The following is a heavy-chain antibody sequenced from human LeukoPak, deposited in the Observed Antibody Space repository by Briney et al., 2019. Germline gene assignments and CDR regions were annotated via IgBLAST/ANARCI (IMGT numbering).Heavy chain of an antibody. V-gene: IGHV3-30*04. D-gene: IGHD3-16*01. J-gene: IGHJ4*02. CDR3: AKSPGGRHHN. CDR1: GFTFSSYA. Sequence: HPGGSLRLSCAASGFTFSSYAMHWVRQAPGKGLGWVAVISYDGSNKYYADSVKGRFTISRDNSKNTLYLQMNSLRAEDTAVYYCAKSPGGRHHNWGQGTLVTVSS. CDR2: ISYDGSNK.